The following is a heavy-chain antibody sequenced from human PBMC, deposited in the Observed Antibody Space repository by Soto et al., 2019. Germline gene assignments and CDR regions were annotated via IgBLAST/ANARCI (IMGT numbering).Heavy chain of an antibody. CDR2: VFYDGSNK. CDR3: ASIGGSGTYCIDY. Sequence: GGSLRLSCAASGFTFSSYGMHWVRQAPGQGLEWVAVVFYDGSNKYYADSVKGRFTISRDNSKNTLYLQMNSLRAEDTAIYYCASIGGSGTYCIDYWGQGTLVPVSS. D-gene: IGHD3-10*01. V-gene: IGHV3-33*08. J-gene: IGHJ4*02. CDR1: GFTFSSYG.